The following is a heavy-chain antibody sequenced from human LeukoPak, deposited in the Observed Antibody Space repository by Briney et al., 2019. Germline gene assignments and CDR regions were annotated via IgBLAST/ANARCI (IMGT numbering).Heavy chain of an antibody. D-gene: IGHD2-15*01. CDR1: GYSFTSYW. CDR3: ARQGGGSSDFDY. V-gene: IGHV5-10-1*01. J-gene: IGHJ4*01. Sequence: GESLKISCKGSGYSFTSYWISWVRQMPGKGLEWMGRIDPSDSYTNYSPSFQGHVTISADKSISTAYLQWSSLKASDTAMYYCARQGGGSSDFDYWGHGTLVTVSS. CDR2: IDPSDSYT.